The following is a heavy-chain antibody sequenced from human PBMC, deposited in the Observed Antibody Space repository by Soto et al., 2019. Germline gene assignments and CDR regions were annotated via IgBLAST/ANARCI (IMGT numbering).Heavy chain of an antibody. CDR2: FDPEDGET. Sequence: QVQLLQSGAEVKKPGASVKVSCKVSAHTLTELSMHWVRQAPGRGLEWMGGFDPEDGETIFAQKFQGRVTMTEDTSTDSTYMELTRLRSEDTAVYYCAAGGTRGLHSPVDYWGQGPRVTISP. D-gene: IGHD1-1*01. V-gene: IGHV1-24*01. CDR1: AHTLTELS. CDR3: AAGGTRGLHSPVDY. J-gene: IGHJ4*02.